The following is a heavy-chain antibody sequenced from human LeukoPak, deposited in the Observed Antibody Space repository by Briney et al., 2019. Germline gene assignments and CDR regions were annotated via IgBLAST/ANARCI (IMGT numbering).Heavy chain of an antibody. D-gene: IGHD6-19*01. Sequence: SETLSLTCTVSGGSIRGYYWSWIRQPPGKGLEYIGYIYYSGITNYNPSLESRVTISVDTSKNQFSLRLNSVTAADTAMYYCARGFDSSSGWYPAFDIWGHGTMGTVSS. CDR3: ARGFDSSSGWYPAFDI. CDR2: IYYSGIT. V-gene: IGHV4-59*01. J-gene: IGHJ3*02. CDR1: GGSIRGYY.